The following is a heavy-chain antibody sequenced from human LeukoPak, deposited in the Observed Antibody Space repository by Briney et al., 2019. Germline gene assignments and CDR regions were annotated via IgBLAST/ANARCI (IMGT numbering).Heavy chain of an antibody. D-gene: IGHD1-26*01. V-gene: IGHV3-7*01. CDR2: IKEDGSEK. CDR1: GFTFSSYW. Sequence: GGSLGLSCAASGFTFSSYWMTWVRQAPGKGLEWVANIKEDGSEKYYVDSLKGRFTISRDNAKNSLYLQMNSLRAEDTAVYYCVRGMSYTLYWGQGTLVTVSS. CDR3: VRGMSYTLY. J-gene: IGHJ4*02.